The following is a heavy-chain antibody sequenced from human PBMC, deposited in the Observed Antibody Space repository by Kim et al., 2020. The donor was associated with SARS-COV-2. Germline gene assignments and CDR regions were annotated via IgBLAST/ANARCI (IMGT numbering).Heavy chain of an antibody. CDR3: ARDGVGNSGYPNH. CDR2: ISSSSSYI. V-gene: IGHV3-21*01. D-gene: IGHD5-12*01. Sequence: GGSLRLSCAASGFTFSSYSMNWVRQAPGKGLEWVSSISSSSSYIYYADSVKGRFTISRDNAKNSLYLQMNSLRAEDTAVYYCARDGVGNSGYPNHWGQGTLVTVSS. J-gene: IGHJ5*02. CDR1: GFTFSSYS.